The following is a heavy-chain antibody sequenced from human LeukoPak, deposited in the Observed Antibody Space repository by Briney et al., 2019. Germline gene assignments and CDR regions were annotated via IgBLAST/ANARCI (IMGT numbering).Heavy chain of an antibody. CDR1: GFSFSHYA. J-gene: IGHJ4*02. D-gene: IGHD6-6*01. Sequence: GGSLRLSCAASGFSFSHYAIHWVRQAPGKGLEWVSLISYNGGNKYYADSVKGRFTISRDNAKNSLYLQMNSLRAEDTAVYYCARADDSSSGYFDYWGQGTLVTVSS. CDR2: ISYNGGNK. V-gene: IGHV3-30*04. CDR3: ARADDSSSGYFDY.